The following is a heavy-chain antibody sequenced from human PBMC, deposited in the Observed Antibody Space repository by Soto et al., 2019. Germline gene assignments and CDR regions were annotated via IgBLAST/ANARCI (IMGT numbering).Heavy chain of an antibody. J-gene: IGHJ4*02. CDR1: GFPFGGSG. CDR3: TRPRGSGDY. D-gene: IGHD3-10*01. V-gene: IGHV3-73*01. CDR2: IRSKPNNYAT. Sequence: GRSPSLWWGAAGFPFGGSGMRWVRQASGKGLEWLGRIRSKPNNYATEYAASVKGRFTISRDDSKNTVYLQMSSLKIEDKAVYFCTRPRGSGDYCGEGTQVTVSS.